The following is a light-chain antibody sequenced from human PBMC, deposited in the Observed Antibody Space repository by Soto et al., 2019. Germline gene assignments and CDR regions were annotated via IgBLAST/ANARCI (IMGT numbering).Light chain of an antibody. CDR2: DAS. V-gene: IGKV3-11*01. CDR3: QQRSNWLPVT. J-gene: IGKJ4*01. CDR1: QSVSSY. Sequence: EIVLTQSPATLSLSPGERATLSCRASQSVSSYLAWYQQKPGQAPRLLIYDASNRATGIPGRFSGSGSGTDFTLTISSLGPEDFAIYYCQQRSNWLPVTFGGGTKVEIK.